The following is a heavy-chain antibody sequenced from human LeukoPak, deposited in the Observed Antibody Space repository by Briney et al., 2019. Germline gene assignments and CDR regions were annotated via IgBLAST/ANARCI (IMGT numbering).Heavy chain of an antibody. J-gene: IGHJ4*02. Sequence: GGSLRLSCAASGFTFSSYSMHGVRQAPGKGLEYVPAISSNGGSTYYANSVKGRFTISRDNSKNTLYLQMGSLRAEDMAVYYCAGSNGSGSYYTYWGQGTLVTVSS. V-gene: IGHV3-64*01. CDR1: GFTFSSYS. CDR2: ISSNGGST. CDR3: AGSNGSGSYYTY. D-gene: IGHD3-10*01.